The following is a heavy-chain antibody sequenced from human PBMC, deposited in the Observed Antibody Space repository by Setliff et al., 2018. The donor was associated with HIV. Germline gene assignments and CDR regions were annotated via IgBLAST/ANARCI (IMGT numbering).Heavy chain of an antibody. CDR3: AGDLSGGDDY. CDR2: INNWGTTT. CDR1: GFNFSNYD. D-gene: IGHD3-10*01. J-gene: IGHJ4*02. V-gene: IGHV3-48*03. Sequence: TGGSLRLSCEGSGFNFSNYDMSWVRQAPGKGLEWLSHINNWGTTTHYADSVKGRFSISRDNAKNLLYLQMNRLRPEDTAVYYCAGDLSGGDDYWGQGTLVTVSS.